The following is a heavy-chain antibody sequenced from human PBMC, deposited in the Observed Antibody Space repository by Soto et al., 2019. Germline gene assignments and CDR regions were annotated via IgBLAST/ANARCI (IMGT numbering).Heavy chain of an antibody. J-gene: IGHJ6*02. CDR1: GFTFGDYA. CDR2: IRSKAYGGTT. CDR3: ARYIPGVRYYGMDV. V-gene: IGHV3-49*03. Sequence: PGGSLRLSCTASGFTFGDYAMSWFRQAPGKGLEWVGFIRSKAYGGTTEYADSVKGRFTISRDNSGNTLFLEMYSLRAEDTAVYYCARYIPGVRYYGMDVWGQGTTVTVSS. D-gene: IGHD2-2*01.